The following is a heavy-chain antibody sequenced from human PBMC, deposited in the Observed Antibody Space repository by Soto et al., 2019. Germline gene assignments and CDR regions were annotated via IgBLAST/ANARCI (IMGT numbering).Heavy chain of an antibody. J-gene: IGHJ4*02. Sequence: GASLKVSCKASGYTFTSYYMHWVRQAPGQGLEWMGIINPSGGSTSYAQKFQGRVTMTRDTSTSTVYMELSSLRAEDTAVYYCAKLGGSRYYYDSSGYSGNDYWGQGTLVTVSS. V-gene: IGHV1-46*01. CDR3: AKLGGSRYYYDSSGYSGNDY. CDR1: GYTFTSYY. CDR2: INPSGGST. D-gene: IGHD3-22*01.